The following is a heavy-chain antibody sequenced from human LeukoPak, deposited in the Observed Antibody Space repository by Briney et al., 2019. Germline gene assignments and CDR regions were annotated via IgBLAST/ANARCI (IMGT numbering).Heavy chain of an antibody. J-gene: IGHJ4*02. D-gene: IGHD3-22*01. CDR2: IYYSGST. CDR3: ARRSGGSSGYYAFDY. CDR1: GGSISSYY. V-gene: IGHV4-59*08. Sequence: SETLSLTCTVPGGSISSYYWSWIRQPPGKGLEWIGYIYYSGSTNYNPSLKSRVTISVDTSKNQFSLKLSSVTAADTAVYYCARRSGGSSGYYAFDYWGQGTLVTVSS.